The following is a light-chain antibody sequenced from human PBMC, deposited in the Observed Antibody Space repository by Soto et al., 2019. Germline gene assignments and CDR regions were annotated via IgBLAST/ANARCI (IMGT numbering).Light chain of an antibody. CDR1: QTIHSF. J-gene: IGKJ1*01. V-gene: IGKV1-5*01. CDR3: QQFHSFPWT. Sequence: DIQMTQSPSTLSASVGDRVTITCRASQTIHSFLAWYQQKAGKAPKLLIYDASNLESGVPSRFSGSGSGTEFTLTVSSLLPDDFATFYCQQFHSFPWTFGQGTTVDIK. CDR2: DAS.